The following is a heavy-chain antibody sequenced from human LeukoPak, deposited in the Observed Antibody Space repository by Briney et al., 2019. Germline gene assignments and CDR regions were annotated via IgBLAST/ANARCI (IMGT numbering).Heavy chain of an antibody. D-gene: IGHD3-22*01. CDR1: GGSISSGSYS. V-gene: IGHV4-39*07. Sequence: PSETLSLTCTVSGGSISSGSYSWSWIRQPPGKGLEWIGSIYYSGSTYYNPSLKSRVTISVDTSKNQFSLKLSSVTAADTAVYYCARARVSSMIVVVIFDYWGQGTLVTVSS. CDR2: IYYSGST. CDR3: ARARVSSMIVVVIFDY. J-gene: IGHJ4*02.